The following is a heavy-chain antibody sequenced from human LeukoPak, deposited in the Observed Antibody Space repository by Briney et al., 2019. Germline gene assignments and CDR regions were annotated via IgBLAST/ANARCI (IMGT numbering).Heavy chain of an antibody. CDR2: IRYDGSNK. D-gene: IGHD3-22*01. CDR1: GFTFSSYG. CDR3: AKDSHNYYDSSGYPDY. V-gene: IGHV3-30*02. Sequence: PGGSLRLSCAASGFTFSSYGMHWVRQAPGKGLEWVAFIRYDGSNKYYADSVKGRFTISRDNSKNALYLQMNSLRAEDTAVYYCAKDSHNYYDSSGYPDYWGQGTLVTVSS. J-gene: IGHJ4*02.